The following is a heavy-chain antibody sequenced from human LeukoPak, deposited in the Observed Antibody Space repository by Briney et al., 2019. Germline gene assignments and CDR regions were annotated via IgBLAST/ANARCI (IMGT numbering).Heavy chain of an antibody. V-gene: IGHV3-48*02. CDR2: ISSSSSNI. Sequence: GGSLTLSCAASGFTFSSYSMNWVRHAPGKGLEWVSYISSSSSNIYYADFVKGRFTISRDNAKNSLYLQMNSLRDEDTAVYYCARDGYDILTGYFYFDYWGQGTLVTVSS. J-gene: IGHJ4*02. D-gene: IGHD3-9*01. CDR3: ARDGYDILTGYFYFDY. CDR1: GFTFSSYS.